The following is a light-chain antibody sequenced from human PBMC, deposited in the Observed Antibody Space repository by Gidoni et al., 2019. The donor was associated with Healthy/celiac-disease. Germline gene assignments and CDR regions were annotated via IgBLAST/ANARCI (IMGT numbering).Light chain of an antibody. CDR2: WAS. Sequence: LVITQSPDPLALSLGERATINCKSSQSVLYSSNNKNYLAWYQQKPGQPPKLLIYWASTRESGVPERFSGSGSGTDFTLTISSLQAEDVAVYYCQQYYSTPLTFGGGTKVEIK. V-gene: IGKV4-1*01. CDR1: QSVLYSSNNKNY. J-gene: IGKJ4*01. CDR3: QQYYSTPLT.